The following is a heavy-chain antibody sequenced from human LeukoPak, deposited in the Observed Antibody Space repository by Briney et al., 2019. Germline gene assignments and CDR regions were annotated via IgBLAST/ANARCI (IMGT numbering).Heavy chain of an antibody. D-gene: IGHD6-25*01. J-gene: IGHJ4*02. CDR1: GFTFSSYA. CDR2: ISGSGGST. CDR3: AKDRAAAFRNFFDY. V-gene: IGHV3-23*01. Sequence: GGSLRLSCAASGFTFSSYAMSWVRQAPGKGLEWVSGISGSGGSTYYADSVKGRFTISRDNSKNTLYLQMNSLRAEDTAIYYCAKDRAAAFRNFFDYWGQGTLVTVSS.